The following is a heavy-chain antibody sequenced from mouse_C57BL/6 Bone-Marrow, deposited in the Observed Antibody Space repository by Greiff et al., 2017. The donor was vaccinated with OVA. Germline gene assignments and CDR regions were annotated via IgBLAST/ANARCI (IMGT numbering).Heavy chain of an antibody. D-gene: IGHD4-1*01. CDR2: IDPNSGGT. Sequence: VQLQQPGAELVKPGASVKLSCKASGYTFTSYWMHWVKQRPGRGLEWIGRIDPNSGGTKYNEKFKSKATLTVDKPSSTAYMQLSSLTSEDSAVYYCARDQNWDVPLSYFDVWGTGTTVTVSS. CDR3: ARDQNWDVPLSYFDV. CDR1: GYTFTSYW. V-gene: IGHV1-72*01. J-gene: IGHJ1*03.